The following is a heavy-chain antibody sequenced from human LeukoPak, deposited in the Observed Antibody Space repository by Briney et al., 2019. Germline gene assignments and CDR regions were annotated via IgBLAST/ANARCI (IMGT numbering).Heavy chain of an antibody. CDR3: ASARSGVVPAATNLYNWFDP. CDR2: INPNSGGT. J-gene: IGHJ5*02. V-gene: IGHV1-2*06. Sequence: ASVKVSCKASGYTFTGYYMHWVRQAPGQGLEWMGRINPNSGGTNYAQKFQGRVTMTRDTSISTAYMELSRLRSDDTAVYYCASARSGVVPAATNLYNWFDPWGQGNLVTVSS. CDR1: GYTFTGYY. D-gene: IGHD2-2*01.